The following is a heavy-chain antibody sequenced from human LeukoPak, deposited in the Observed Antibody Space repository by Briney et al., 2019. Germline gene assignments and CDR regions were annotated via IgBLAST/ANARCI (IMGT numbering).Heavy chain of an antibody. Sequence: GGSLRLSCAASGFTFSSYSMNWARQAPGKGLEWVSYITTSSSYIYYADSVKGRFTISRDNAKNSLSLQMNSLRAEDTAVYYCAKTSCSGGSCYESLHYWGQGTLVTVSS. J-gene: IGHJ4*02. CDR2: ITTSSSYI. CDR1: GFTFSSYS. V-gene: IGHV3-21*05. CDR3: AKTSCSGGSCYESLHY. D-gene: IGHD2-15*01.